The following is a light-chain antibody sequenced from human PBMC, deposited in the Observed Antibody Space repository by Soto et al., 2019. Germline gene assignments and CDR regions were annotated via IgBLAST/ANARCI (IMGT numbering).Light chain of an antibody. Sequence: QSVLTQPASVSGSPGQSITISCTGGSSDIGGYNYVSWFQQHPGKAPKLMIYEVTNRPSGVSNRFSGSKSGGTASLTISGLQAEDEADYYCSSYTSSNTLVFGTGTKVTVL. V-gene: IGLV2-14*01. J-gene: IGLJ1*01. CDR1: SSDIGGYNY. CDR2: EVT. CDR3: SSYTSSNTLV.